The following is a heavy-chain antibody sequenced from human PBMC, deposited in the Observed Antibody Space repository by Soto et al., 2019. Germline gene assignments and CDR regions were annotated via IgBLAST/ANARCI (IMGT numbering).Heavy chain of an antibody. CDR1: GFTFSNYW. J-gene: IGHJ2*01. CDR2: IKKDGSEK. Sequence: EVQLVESGGGWVQPGGSLRLSCAASGFTFSNYWMNWVRQAPGKGLEWVANIKKDGSEKIYVDSVKGRFTTSRDNANNLLYLQLNSLRVDETAVYYCVGGEGWYFDLWGRGTRVTVSS. CDR3: VGGEGWYFDL. V-gene: IGHV3-7*04.